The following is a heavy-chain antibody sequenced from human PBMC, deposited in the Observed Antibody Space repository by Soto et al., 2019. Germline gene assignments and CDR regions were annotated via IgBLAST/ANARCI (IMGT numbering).Heavy chain of an antibody. J-gene: IGHJ5*01. D-gene: IGHD3-10*01. CDR2: IGPESGAT. Sequence: ASVKVSCKASGYTFTGHYIHRVRQAPEQGPEWMGEIGPESGATRYAQNFRGRVTMTQNTAIGTAYMELSSLRSDDTATYYCTRAYGAETFDFWGQGTRVTVSS. CDR1: GYTFTGHY. CDR3: TRAYGAETFDF. V-gene: IGHV1-2*02.